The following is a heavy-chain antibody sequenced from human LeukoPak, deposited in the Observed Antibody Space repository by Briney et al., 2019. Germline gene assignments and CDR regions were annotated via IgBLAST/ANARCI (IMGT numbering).Heavy chain of an antibody. D-gene: IGHD3-22*01. CDR3: ARPYYYDSRIDP. CDR2: MYYSGST. V-gene: IGHV4-30-4*01. J-gene: IGHJ5*02. Sequence: PSETLSLTCTVSGGSISSGDYYWSWIRQPPGKGLEWITYMYYSGSTYYNPSLKSRVTISADTSKNQLSLKLSSVTAADTAVYYCARPYYYDSRIDPWGQGILVTVSS. CDR1: GGSISSGDYY.